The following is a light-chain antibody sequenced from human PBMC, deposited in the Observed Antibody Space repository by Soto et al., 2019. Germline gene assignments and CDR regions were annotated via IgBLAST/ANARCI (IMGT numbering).Light chain of an antibody. J-gene: IGKJ4*01. CDR2: DAS. V-gene: IGKV3-11*01. CDR3: QQRSNWLLT. Sequence: IVLTQSPATLSLSPGERATLSCRASQSVSSYLAWYQQKPGQAPRLLIYDASNRATGIPARFSGSGSGTDFTLTISSLEPEDFAVYYCQQRSNWLLTFGGGTNVDI. CDR1: QSVSSY.